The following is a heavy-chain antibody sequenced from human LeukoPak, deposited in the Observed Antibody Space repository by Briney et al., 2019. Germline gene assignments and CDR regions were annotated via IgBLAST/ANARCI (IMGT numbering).Heavy chain of an antibody. CDR2: IYYSGST. D-gene: IGHD6-13*01. Sequence: PSETLSLTCTVSGGSISSYYWSWIRQPPGKGLEWIGYIYYSGSTNYNPSLKSRVTISVDTSKNQFSLKLSSVTAAYTAVYYCARGIAAAGSDYYYYYMDVWGKGTTVTVSS. CDR3: ARGIAAAGSDYYYYYMDV. CDR1: GGSISSYY. V-gene: IGHV4-59*01. J-gene: IGHJ6*03.